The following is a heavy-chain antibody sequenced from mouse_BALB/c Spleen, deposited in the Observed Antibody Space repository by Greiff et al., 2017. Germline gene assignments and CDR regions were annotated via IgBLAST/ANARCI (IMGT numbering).Heavy chain of an antibody. D-gene: IGHD1-1*01. Sequence: VKLQESGPGLVAPSQSLSITCTVSGFSLTGYGVNWVRQPPGKGLEWLGMIWGGGSTDYNSALKSRLSISKDNSKSQVFLKMNSLQTDDTAMYYCARNGDYYGSSYWYFDVWGAGTTVTVSS. CDR2: IWGGGST. CDR1: GFSLTGYG. J-gene: IGHJ1*01. V-gene: IGHV2-6-7*01. CDR3: ARNGDYYGSSYWYFDV.